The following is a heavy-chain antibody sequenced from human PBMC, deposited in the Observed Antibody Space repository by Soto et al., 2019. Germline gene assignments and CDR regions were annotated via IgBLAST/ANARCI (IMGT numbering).Heavy chain of an antibody. J-gene: IGHJ6*02. V-gene: IGHV3-7*01. CDR1: GFTFSSYW. Sequence: EVQLVESGGGLVQPGGSLRLSCAASGFTFSSYWMSWVRQAPGKGLEWVANIKQDGSEKYYVDSVKGRFTISRDNAKNSLYLQMNSLRAVDTAVYYCARDRYSYYDFWSGSLPYYYYGMDVWGQGTTVTVSS. CDR3: ARDRYSYYDFWSGSLPYYYYGMDV. CDR2: IKQDGSEK. D-gene: IGHD3-3*01.